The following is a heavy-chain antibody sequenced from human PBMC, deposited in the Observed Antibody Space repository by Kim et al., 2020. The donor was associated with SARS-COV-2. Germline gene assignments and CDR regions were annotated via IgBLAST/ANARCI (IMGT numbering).Heavy chain of an antibody. D-gene: IGHD4-17*01. J-gene: IGHJ4*02. Sequence: YAEAGKGRFTISRDNAKNSLYLQMNSLRVEDTAVYYCARDDYGGNSQLGDWGQGTLVTVSS. CDR3: ARDDYGGNSQLGD. V-gene: IGHV3-21*01.